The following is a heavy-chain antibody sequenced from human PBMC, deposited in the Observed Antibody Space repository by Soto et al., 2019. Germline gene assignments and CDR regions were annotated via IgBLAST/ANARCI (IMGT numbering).Heavy chain of an antibody. CDR2: ISGSGSST. CDR3: AKTRAEYYYYYMDV. J-gene: IGHJ6*03. V-gene: IGHV3-23*01. Sequence: GGSLRLSCAASGFTFSSYAMAWVRQAPGKGLEWVSAISGSGSSTYYANSVRGRFTISRDNSKNTLYLQMNSLRAEDTAVYYCAKTRAEYYYYYMDVWGKGTSVTVSS. CDR1: GFTFSSYA.